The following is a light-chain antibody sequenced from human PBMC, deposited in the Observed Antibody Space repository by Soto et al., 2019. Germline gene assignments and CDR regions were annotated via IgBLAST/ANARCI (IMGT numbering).Light chain of an antibody. Sequence: EIVMTQSPATLSVSPGGRATLSCRASQSVSSNLAWYQQKPGQAPRLIIYGASTRATGIPARFSGSGSGTELTRTISSLQSEDFAVYYCQQYNNWPPLTFGGGNKVEIK. CDR1: QSVSSN. J-gene: IGKJ4*01. CDR2: GAS. V-gene: IGKV3-15*01. CDR3: QQYNNWPPLT.